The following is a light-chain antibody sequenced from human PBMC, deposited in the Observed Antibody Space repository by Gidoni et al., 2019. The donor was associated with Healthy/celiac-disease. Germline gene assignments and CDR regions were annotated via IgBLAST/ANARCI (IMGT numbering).Light chain of an antibody. J-gene: IGKJ4*01. CDR2: GAS. CDR1: QSVSSSY. Sequence: IVLTQSPATLSLSPGESATLSCSSSQSVSSSYLAWYQQKPGQAPRLLIYGASSRATGIPDRFSGSGSGTDFTLTISRLEPEDFAVYYCQQYGSSPLTFGGGTKVEIK. V-gene: IGKV3-20*01. CDR3: QQYGSSPLT.